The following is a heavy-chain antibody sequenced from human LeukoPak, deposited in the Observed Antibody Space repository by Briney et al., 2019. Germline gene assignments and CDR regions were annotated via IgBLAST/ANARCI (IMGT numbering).Heavy chain of an antibody. CDR3: GKDGPGYCSSTSCYGIDY. V-gene: IGHV3-43*02. CDR2: ISRDGGST. Sequence: GGSLRLSCAASGFTFDDYAMHWVRQAPGKGLEWVSLISRDGGSTYYADSVKGRFTISRDNSKNSLYLQMNSLRTEDTALYYCGKDGPGYCSSTSCYGIDYWGHGTLVTVSS. D-gene: IGHD2-2*01. CDR1: GFTFDDYA. J-gene: IGHJ4*01.